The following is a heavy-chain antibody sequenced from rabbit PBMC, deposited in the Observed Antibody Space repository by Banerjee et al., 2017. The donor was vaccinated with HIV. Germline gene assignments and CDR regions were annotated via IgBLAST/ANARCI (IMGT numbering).Heavy chain of an antibody. CDR1: GFTLSSYW. V-gene: IGHV1S45*01. Sequence: QEQLEESGGDLVKPEGSLTLTCTASGFTLSSYWMCWVRQGPGKGLEWIACINTISGDTVYATWAKGRFTISKASWTTVTLQMTSLTAADTASYFCARDLAGAIGWNFNLWGQGTLVTVS. J-gene: IGHJ4*01. CDR3: ARDLAGAIGWNFNL. D-gene: IGHD4-1*01. CDR2: INTISGDT.